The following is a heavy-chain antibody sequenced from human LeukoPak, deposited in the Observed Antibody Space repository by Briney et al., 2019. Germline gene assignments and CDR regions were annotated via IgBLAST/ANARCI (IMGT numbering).Heavy chain of an antibody. CDR1: GFTVSSNY. CDR2: ISGGGGST. V-gene: IGHV3-23*01. D-gene: IGHD6-19*01. Sequence: PGGSLRLSCAASGFTVSSNYMSWVRQAPGKGLEWVSAISGGGGSTYYADSVKGRFTISRDNSQNTLYLQMNSLRAEDTAEYYCARSSSGFLDFDYWGQGTLVTVSS. CDR3: ARSSSGFLDFDY. J-gene: IGHJ4*02.